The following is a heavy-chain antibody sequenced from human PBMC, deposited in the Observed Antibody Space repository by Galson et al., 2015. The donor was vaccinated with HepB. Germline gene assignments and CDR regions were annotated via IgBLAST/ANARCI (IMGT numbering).Heavy chain of an antibody. CDR3: ARGKSLLLAKGPPDY. V-gene: IGHV1-69*13. CDR2: IIPIFGTA. J-gene: IGHJ4*02. Sequence: SVKVSCKASGGTFSSYAISWVRQAPGQGLEWMGGIIPIFGTANYAQKFQGRVTITADESTSTAYMELSSLRSEDTAVYYCARGKSLLLAKGPPDYWGQGTLVTVSS. D-gene: IGHD2-21*01. CDR1: GGTFSSYA.